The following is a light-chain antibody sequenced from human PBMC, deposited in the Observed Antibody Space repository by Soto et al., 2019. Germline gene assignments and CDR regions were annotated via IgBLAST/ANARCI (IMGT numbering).Light chain of an antibody. J-gene: IGKJ1*01. CDR3: QECYIYWT. V-gene: IGKV1-5*01. CDR1: QTISSC. Sequence: DIQMTQSPSTLSGSVGDRVTITCRASQTISSCLAWYQQKPGTAPKLLISDAYSWQRGVPSRFSGSGSGTETIPSINRLQPDYVATYYRQECYIYWTFGQGTKVDIK. CDR2: DAY.